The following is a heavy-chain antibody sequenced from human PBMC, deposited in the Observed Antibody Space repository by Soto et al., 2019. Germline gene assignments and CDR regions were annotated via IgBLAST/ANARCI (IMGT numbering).Heavy chain of an antibody. D-gene: IGHD5-18*01. Sequence: LRLSCAASGFTFSSYGMHWVRQAPGKGLEWVADISYDGSNKYYADSVKGRFTISRDNSKNTLYLQMNSLRAEDTAVYYCAKGQTWIQLWSYFDYWGQGTLVTVSS. CDR3: AKGQTWIQLWSYFDY. J-gene: IGHJ4*02. CDR2: ISYDGSNK. CDR1: GFTFSSYG. V-gene: IGHV3-30*18.